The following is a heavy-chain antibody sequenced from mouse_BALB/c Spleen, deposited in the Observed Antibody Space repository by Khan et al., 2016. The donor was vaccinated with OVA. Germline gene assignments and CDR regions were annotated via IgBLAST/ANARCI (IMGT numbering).Heavy chain of an antibody. CDR3: ARSAI. J-gene: IGHJ2*01. CDR2: IDSNGGST. D-gene: IGHD2-12*01. Sequence: EVELVESGGGIVQPGGSLYRSCAVSRFSISSYGMSSVRQTPDKRLELVATIDSNGGSTDYPASVKRRIIISGDAANNALFLQMRRLTSEDTAMYYCARSAIWGQGTTLTVSS. CDR1: RFSISSYG. V-gene: IGHV5-6-3*01.